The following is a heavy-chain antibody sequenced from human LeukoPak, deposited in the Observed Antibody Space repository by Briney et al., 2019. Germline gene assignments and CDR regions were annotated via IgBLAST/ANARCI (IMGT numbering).Heavy chain of an antibody. Sequence: SETLSLTCTVSGGSISSYYWSWIRQPPGKGLEWIGYIYYSGSTNYNPSLKSRVTISVDTSKNQFSLKLSSVTAADTAVYYCARGYYYGSGSLRYFDYWGQGTLVTVSS. CDR3: ARGYYYGSGSLRYFDY. CDR1: GGSISSYY. CDR2: IYYSGST. D-gene: IGHD3-10*01. V-gene: IGHV4-59*12. J-gene: IGHJ4*02.